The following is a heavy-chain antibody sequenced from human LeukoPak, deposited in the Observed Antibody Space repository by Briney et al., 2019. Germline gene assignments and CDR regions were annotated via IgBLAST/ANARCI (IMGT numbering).Heavy chain of an antibody. Sequence: GSLRLSFAASGFTLSSYYMSLVRQAPGKGLGWVSVLFGGGTIYYADSVNGRFTISRDNSKNTLYLQLNSLRAEDTAVYYCARGPRVATYYYFDYWGQGTLVTVSS. D-gene: IGHD1-1*01. J-gene: IGHJ4*02. V-gene: IGHV3-53*01. CDR2: LFGGGTI. CDR1: GFTLSSYY. CDR3: ARGPRVATYYYFDY.